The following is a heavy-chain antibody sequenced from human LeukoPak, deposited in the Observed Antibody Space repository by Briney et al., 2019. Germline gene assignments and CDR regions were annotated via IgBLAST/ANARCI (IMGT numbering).Heavy chain of an antibody. V-gene: IGHV1-2*06. CDR2: INPNSGAT. Sequence: ASVKVSCKASGYTFTGYYIHWVRQAPGQGLEWMGRINPNSGATNYAQRFQGRVTMTRDTSISTAYMELTSLRSDDTAVYYCAADNIAVLYWGQGTLVTVSS. D-gene: IGHD6-19*01. J-gene: IGHJ4*02. CDR3: AADNIAVLY. CDR1: GYTFTGYY.